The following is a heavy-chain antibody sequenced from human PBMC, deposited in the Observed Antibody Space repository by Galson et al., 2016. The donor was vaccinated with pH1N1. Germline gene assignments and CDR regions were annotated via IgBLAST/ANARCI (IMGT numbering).Heavy chain of an antibody. Sequence: SCKASRDTFINYAFSWVRQAPGKGLEWMGGIIPTLGAPNYAQNFQGRVTISTDKSTTTAYMELTGLTSGDTAIYYCARMSSGYNTIDSWGQGTLITVSS. D-gene: IGHD6-25*01. CDR2: IIPTLGAP. V-gene: IGHV1-69*05. CDR3: ARMSSGYNTIDS. J-gene: IGHJ4*02. CDR1: RDTFINYA.